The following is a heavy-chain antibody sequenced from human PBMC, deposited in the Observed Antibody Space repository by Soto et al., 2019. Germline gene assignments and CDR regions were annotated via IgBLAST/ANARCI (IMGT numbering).Heavy chain of an antibody. Sequence: PGGSLRLSCAASGFTFSNAWMSWVRQAPGKGLEWVGRIKSKTDGGTTDYAAPVKGRFTISRDDSKNTLYLQMNSLKTEDTAVYYCTTDSALRRDGVPAATPYGMDVWGQGTTVTVSS. CDR2: IKSKTDGGTT. CDR1: GFTFSNAW. CDR3: TTDSALRRDGVPAATPYGMDV. V-gene: IGHV3-15*01. J-gene: IGHJ6*02. D-gene: IGHD2-2*01.